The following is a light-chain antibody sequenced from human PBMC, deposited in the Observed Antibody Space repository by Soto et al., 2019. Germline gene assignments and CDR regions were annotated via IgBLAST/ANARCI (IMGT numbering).Light chain of an antibody. J-gene: IGLJ3*02. CDR1: MRDVGAYNL. CDR2: EVR. Sequence: QSALTQPASVSGSAGQSITISCSGTMRDVGAYNLVSWYQQHPGTAPKLIIYEVRNRPSGISSRFSGSRSGNTASLTISGLQPEDEADYYCAAWDDSLNGWVFGGGTKVTVL. CDR3: AAWDDSLNGWV. V-gene: IGLV2-14*01.